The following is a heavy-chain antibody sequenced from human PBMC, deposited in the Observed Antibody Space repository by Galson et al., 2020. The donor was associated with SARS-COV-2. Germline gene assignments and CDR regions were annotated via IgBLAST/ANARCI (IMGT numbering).Heavy chain of an antibody. CDR3: ARDTQTAGTDYYYGMDV. CDR2: IWYDGSNK. J-gene: IGHJ6*02. V-gene: IGHV3-33*01. D-gene: IGHD6-13*01. Sequence: TGGPLRLSCAASGFTFSSYGMHWVRQAPGKGLEWVAVIWYDGSNKYYADSVKGRFTISRDNSKNTLYLQMNSLRAEDTAVYYCARDTQTAGTDYYYGMDVWGQGTTVTVSS. CDR1: GFTFSSYG.